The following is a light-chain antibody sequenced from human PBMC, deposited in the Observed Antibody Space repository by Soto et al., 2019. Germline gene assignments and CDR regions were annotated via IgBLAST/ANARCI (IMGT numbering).Light chain of an antibody. CDR1: QSVSSSY. J-gene: IGKJ2*01. Sequence: EIVLTQSPGTLSLSPGERATLSCRASQSVSSSYLAWYQQKPGQAPRLLIYGASSRATGIPDRFSGSGSGTDFTLTISRLEPEDFAVYFWQQYGNSPPNTFGQGTKVESK. CDR2: GAS. CDR3: QQYGNSPPNT. V-gene: IGKV3-20*01.